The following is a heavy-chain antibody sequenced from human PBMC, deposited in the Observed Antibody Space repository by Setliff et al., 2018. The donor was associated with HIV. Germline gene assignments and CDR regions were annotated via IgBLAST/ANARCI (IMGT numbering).Heavy chain of an antibody. D-gene: IGHD1-26*01. CDR3: AGGPGTTSIAY. Sequence: SETLSLTCAVYGGSFSGYYWNWIRQSPGKGLEWIGEINHDGSTNYNPSLKSRVTRSVATSKNQFSLKLRSVTAADTAVYYCAGGPGTTSIAYWAQGTLVTVSS. CDR1: GGSFSGYY. CDR2: INHDGST. J-gene: IGHJ4*02. V-gene: IGHV4-34*01.